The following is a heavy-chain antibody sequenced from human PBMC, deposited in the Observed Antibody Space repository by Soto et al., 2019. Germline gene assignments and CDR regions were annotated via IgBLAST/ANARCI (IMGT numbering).Heavy chain of an antibody. V-gene: IGHV3-48*01. CDR1: GFTFSSYS. D-gene: IGHD2-2*01. Sequence: GGSLRLSCAASGFTFSSYSMNWVRQAPGKGLEWVSYISSSSSTIYYADSVKGRFTISRDNAKNSLYLQMNSLRAEDTAVYYCASPISPQLLKKHLKHGGGYWGQGTLVTVSS. J-gene: IGHJ4*02. CDR3: ASPISPQLLKKHLKHGGGY. CDR2: ISSSSSTI.